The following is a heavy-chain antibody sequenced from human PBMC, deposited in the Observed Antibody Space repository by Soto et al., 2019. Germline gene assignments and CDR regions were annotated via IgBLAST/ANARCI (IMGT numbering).Heavy chain of an antibody. V-gene: IGHV1-8*01. CDR1: GYTFTSYD. J-gene: IGHJ6*02. CDR3: AREGVRGMDV. Sequence: QVQLVQSGAEVKKPGASVKVCCKASGYTFTSYDIDWVRQATGQGLERMGWTNPNSGNTGHAQKFQGRVTMTRNTSIPTAYMRLSSLRSEDTAVYYCAREGVRGMDVWGQGTTVTVSS. D-gene: IGHD3-16*01. CDR2: TNPNSGNT.